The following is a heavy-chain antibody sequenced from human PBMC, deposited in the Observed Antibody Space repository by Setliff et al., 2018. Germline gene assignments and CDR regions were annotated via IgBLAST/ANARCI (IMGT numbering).Heavy chain of an antibody. D-gene: IGHD6-13*01. CDR2: IHHSGST. V-gene: IGHV4-38-2*01. CDR3: ARHFSSSWYFDY. Sequence: SETLSLTCAVSGYSISSGYYWGWIRQPPGKGLELIGYIHHSGSTYYNPSLKSRVTISADTSKNQFSLTLTSLTATDTAVYYCARHFSSSWYFDYWGQGTQVTLSS. CDR1: GYSISSGYY. J-gene: IGHJ4*02.